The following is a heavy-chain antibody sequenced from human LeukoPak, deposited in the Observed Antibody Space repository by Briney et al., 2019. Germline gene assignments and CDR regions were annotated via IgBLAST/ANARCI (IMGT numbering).Heavy chain of an antibody. CDR2: INHCGST. V-gene: IGHV4-34*01. Sequence: PSETLSLTCAVYGGSFSGYYWSWIRQPPGKGLEWIGEINHCGSTNYNPSLKSRVTISVDTSKNQFSLKLSSVTAADTAVYYCARVRGFLEWFSFEAYYMDVWGKGTTVTVSS. CDR3: ARVRGFLEWFSFEAYYMDV. J-gene: IGHJ6*03. D-gene: IGHD3-3*01. CDR1: GGSFSGYY.